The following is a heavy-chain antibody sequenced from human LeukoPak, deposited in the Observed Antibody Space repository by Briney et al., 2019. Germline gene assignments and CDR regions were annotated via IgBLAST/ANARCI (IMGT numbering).Heavy chain of an antibody. D-gene: IGHD1-26*01. CDR3: AREVYSGSYYWDAFDI. CDR2: ISAYNGNT. J-gene: IGHJ3*02. Sequence: ASVKVSCKASGYTFTSYGISWVRQAPGQGLEWMGWISAYNGNTNYAQKLQGRVTMTTDTSTSTAYMELRSLRSDDTAVYYCAREVYSGSYYWDAFDICGHGTMVTVSS. CDR1: GYTFTSYG. V-gene: IGHV1-18*01.